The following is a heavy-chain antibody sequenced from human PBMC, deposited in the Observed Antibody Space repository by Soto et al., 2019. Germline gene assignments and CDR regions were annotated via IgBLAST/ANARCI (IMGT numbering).Heavy chain of an antibody. D-gene: IGHD2-21*01. CDR2: ISARGDKT. J-gene: IGHJ4*02. V-gene: IGHV3-23*01. Sequence: VGSLRLSCATSGFSFSNYPMTWVRQAPGKGLEWVSPISARGDKTYYAGSVQGRFTVSRDNSKNTLYLQMNPLRAKDTAIYSCPNYASCGTPKPGAFEHLCEEAPVTISS. CDR3: PNYASCGTPKPGAFEH. CDR1: GFSFSNYP.